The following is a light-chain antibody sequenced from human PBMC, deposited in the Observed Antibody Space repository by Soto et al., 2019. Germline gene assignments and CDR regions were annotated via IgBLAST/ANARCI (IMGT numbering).Light chain of an antibody. Sequence: QSVLTQPASVSGSPGQSITISCTGTSSDVGTYNLVSWYQQHPGKAPKLMIYHVTYRPSGVSNRYSGSKSGNSASLTISGLQADDEADNYCCSLTTSHTYVFGSGTKVTVL. J-gene: IGLJ1*01. CDR3: CSLTTSHTYV. V-gene: IGLV2-14*02. CDR1: SSDVGTYNL. CDR2: HVT.